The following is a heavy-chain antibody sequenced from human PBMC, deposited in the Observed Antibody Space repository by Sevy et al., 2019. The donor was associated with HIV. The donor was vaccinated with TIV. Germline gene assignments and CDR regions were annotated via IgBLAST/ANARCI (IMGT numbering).Heavy chain of an antibody. CDR1: GFTFSRYW. CDR2: IKQDGSEK. V-gene: IGHV3-7*01. Sequence: GGSLRLSCTASGFTFSRYWMSWVRQAPGRGLEWVANIKQDGSEKYYVDSVKGRFTISRDNAKNSLYLQMNSLRVEEMAVYYCARMGGYCSSSACYQYYFDYWGQGSLVTVSS. D-gene: IGHD2-2*01. CDR3: ARMGGYCSSSACYQYYFDY. J-gene: IGHJ4*02.